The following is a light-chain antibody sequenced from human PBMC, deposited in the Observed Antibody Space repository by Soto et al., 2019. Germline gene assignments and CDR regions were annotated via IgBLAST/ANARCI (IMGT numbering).Light chain of an antibody. CDR1: QSVNDNH. Sequence: EVVLTQSPGTLSLSPGARATLSCRASQSVNDNHLAWYQKKGGQPHRLLIYGASTRATGVPERFSGCGFGTAYRLIIISLEPEDFELYSCQLYGGYHRRYTFGPGTKVEIK. J-gene: IGKJ3*01. V-gene: IGKV3-20*01. CDR3: QLYGGYHRRYT. CDR2: GAS.